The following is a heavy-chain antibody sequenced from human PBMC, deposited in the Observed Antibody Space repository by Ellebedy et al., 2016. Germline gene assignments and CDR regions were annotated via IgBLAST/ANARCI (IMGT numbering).Heavy chain of an antibody. J-gene: IGHJ4*02. V-gene: IGHV3-74*01. CDR3: ARGQHCSGGDCYGGYFDC. Sequence: HTGGSLRLSCAASGFTFSSYWMHWVRQAPGKGLVWVSRINYDGSSTIYADSVKGRFTFSRDNAKNTLYLQMNSLRAEDTAVYYCARGQHCSGGDCYGGYFDCWGQGTLVTVSS. CDR1: GFTFSSYW. D-gene: IGHD2-15*01. CDR2: INYDGSST.